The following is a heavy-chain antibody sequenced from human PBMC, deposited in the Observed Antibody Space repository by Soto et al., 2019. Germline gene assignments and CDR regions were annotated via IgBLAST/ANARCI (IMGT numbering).Heavy chain of an antibody. CDR2: ISYDGSNK. CDR3: ARENRRYFDWLSYDYYYYGMDV. V-gene: IGHV3-30-3*01. J-gene: IGHJ6*02. CDR1: GFTFSSYA. Sequence: GGSLRLSCAASGFTFSSYAMHWVRQAPGKGLEWVAVISYDGSNKYYADSVKGRFTISRDNSKNTLYLQMNSLRAEDTAVYYCARENRRYFDWLSYDYYYYGMDVWGQGTTVTVSS. D-gene: IGHD3-9*01.